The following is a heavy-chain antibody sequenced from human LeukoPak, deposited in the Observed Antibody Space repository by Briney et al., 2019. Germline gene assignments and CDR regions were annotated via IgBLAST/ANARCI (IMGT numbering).Heavy chain of an antibody. Sequence: GASVKVSCKASGYSFTSYGFNWVRQAPGQGLEWMGWMSAYNGKTNYAHSLQGRVTVTADTSTSTAYMELRSLRSEDTAVYYCARELGGPGWYFDLWGRGTLVTVSS. CDR2: MSAYNGKT. CDR1: GYSFTSYG. V-gene: IGHV1-18*01. CDR3: ARELGGPGWYFDL. D-gene: IGHD2-15*01. J-gene: IGHJ2*01.